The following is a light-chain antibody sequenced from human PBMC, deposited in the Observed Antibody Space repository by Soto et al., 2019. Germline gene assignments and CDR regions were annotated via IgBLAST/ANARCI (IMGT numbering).Light chain of an antibody. J-gene: IGLJ1*01. CDR1: SSDIGHYDY. CDR3: CSLTTSHTYV. Sequence: QSVLTQPASVSGSPGRSITISCTGTSSDIGHYDYVSWYQQHPGKAPKLMIYHVTYRPSGVSNRYSGSKSGNSASLTISGLQADDGADYYCCSLTTSHTYVFGSGTKVTVL. V-gene: IGLV2-14*03. CDR2: HVT.